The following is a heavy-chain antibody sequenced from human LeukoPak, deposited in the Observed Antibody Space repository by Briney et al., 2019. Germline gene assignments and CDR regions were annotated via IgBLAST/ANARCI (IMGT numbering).Heavy chain of an antibody. CDR2: IYYSGST. CDR3: ARGSGYSGYDLYFDY. V-gene: IGHV4-59*12. Sequence: SETLSLTCTVSGGSISSYYWSWIRQPPGKGLEWIGYIYYSGSTNYNPSLKSRVTISVDTSKNQFSLKLSSVTAADTAVYYCARGSGYSGYDLYFDYWGQGTLVTVSS. J-gene: IGHJ4*02. D-gene: IGHD5-12*01. CDR1: GGSISSYY.